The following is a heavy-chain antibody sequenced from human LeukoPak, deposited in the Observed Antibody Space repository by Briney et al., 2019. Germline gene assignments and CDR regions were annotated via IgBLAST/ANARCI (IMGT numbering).Heavy chain of an antibody. Sequence: PSQTLSLTCTVSGGSISSGGYYWSWIRQPPGKGLEWIGEINHSGSTDYNPSLKSRVTISVDTSKNQFSLKLSSVTAADTAVYYCARAIVVVPAGSEDYYYYGMDVWGQGTTVTVSS. CDR3: ARAIVVVPAGSEDYYYYGMDV. V-gene: IGHV4-30-2*01. D-gene: IGHD2-2*01. CDR1: GGSISSGGYY. J-gene: IGHJ6*02. CDR2: INHSGST.